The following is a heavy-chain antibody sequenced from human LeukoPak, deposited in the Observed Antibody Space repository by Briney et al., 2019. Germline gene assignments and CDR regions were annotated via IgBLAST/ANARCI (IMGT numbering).Heavy chain of an antibody. Sequence: SETLSLTCTVSGGSISSSSYYWGWIRQPPGKGLEWIGNIYYSGSTYYNPSLKSRVTISVDTSNNQFSLKLSSVTAADTAVYYCARTSPLGSTSSYGYWGQGTLVTASS. CDR2: IYYSGST. J-gene: IGHJ4*02. CDR1: GGSISSSSYY. D-gene: IGHD2-2*01. CDR3: ARTSPLGSTSSYGY. V-gene: IGHV4-39*01.